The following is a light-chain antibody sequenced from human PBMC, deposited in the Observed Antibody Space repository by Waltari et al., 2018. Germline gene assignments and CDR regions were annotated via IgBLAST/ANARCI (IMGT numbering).Light chain of an antibody. J-gene: IGKJ1*01. CDR3: QQSYDMPPWT. V-gene: IGKV1-39*01. Sequence: DIQITQSPSSLSAYVGDSVTITCRANQGISIYLNWYQQKPGKAPKRLIYAASRLQSGVPSKFSGSGSGTDFTLAISNLQPEDFATYYCQQSYDMPPWTFGQGTKVEIK. CDR2: AAS. CDR1: QGISIY.